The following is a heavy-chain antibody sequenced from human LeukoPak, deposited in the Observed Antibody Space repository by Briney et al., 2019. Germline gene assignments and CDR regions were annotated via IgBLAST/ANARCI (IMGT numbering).Heavy chain of an antibody. D-gene: IGHD5-18*01. V-gene: IGHV3-73*01. CDR3: TVGGYRYGLDAFDI. J-gene: IGHJ3*02. CDR1: GFTFSDSA. Sequence: GGSLRLSCAASGFTFSDSALHWVRQASGKGREWVGRIRSTANSYATAYDVSVEGRFTISRDDSRDTASLQMNNLKTEDTAVYYCTVGGYRYGLDAFDIWGQGTMVTVSS. CDR2: IRSTANSYAT.